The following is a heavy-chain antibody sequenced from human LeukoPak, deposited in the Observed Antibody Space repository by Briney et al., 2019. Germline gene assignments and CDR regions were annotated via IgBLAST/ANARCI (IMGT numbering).Heavy chain of an antibody. CDR1: GGSLTGYY. CDR2: IHHSGST. CDR3: ARLRSYGGNRGIDY. Sequence: PSETLSLTCAVYGGSLTGYYWNWIRQPPGKGLEWIGEIHHSGSTNYNPSLKSRVTISVDTSKNQLSLKVTSVTAADTAVYYCARLRSYGGNRGIDYWGQGTLVAVSS. V-gene: IGHV4-34*01. D-gene: IGHD4-23*01. J-gene: IGHJ4*02.